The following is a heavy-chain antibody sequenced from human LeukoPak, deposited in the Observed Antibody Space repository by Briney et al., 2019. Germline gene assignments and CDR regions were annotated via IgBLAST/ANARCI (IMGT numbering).Heavy chain of an antibody. Sequence: PGGSLRLSCAVSGFIFTSHTFNWVRQAPGKGLEWVSVIYSGGSTYYADSVKGRFTISRDNSKNTLYLQMNSLRAEDTAVYYCASADLTREGAFDIWGQGTMVTVSS. J-gene: IGHJ3*02. CDR3: ASADLTREGAFDI. V-gene: IGHV3-53*01. CDR1: GFIFTSHT. CDR2: IYSGGST. D-gene: IGHD3-3*01.